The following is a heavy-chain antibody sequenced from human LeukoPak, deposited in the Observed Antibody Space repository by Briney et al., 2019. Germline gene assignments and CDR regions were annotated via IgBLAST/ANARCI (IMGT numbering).Heavy chain of an antibody. CDR1: GGSINRYY. D-gene: IGHD3-22*01. CDR2: ICYRGTT. J-gene: IGHJ4*02. Sequence: SETLSLTCTVSGGSINRYYWSWIRQPPGKGLEWIGYICYRGTTTYNPSLKSRVTISVDTSKSLFSLKLTSVTAADTAVYYCARINYDTSGYNLDYWGQGTLVTVSS. CDR3: ARINYDTSGYNLDY. V-gene: IGHV4-59*01.